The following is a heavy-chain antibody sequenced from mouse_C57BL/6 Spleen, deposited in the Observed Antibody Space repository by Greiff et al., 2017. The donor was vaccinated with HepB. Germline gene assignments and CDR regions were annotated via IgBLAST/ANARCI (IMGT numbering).Heavy chain of an antibody. D-gene: IGHD1-2*01. CDR3: ARLRPRDDAMDY. CDR1: GYTFTSYW. V-gene: IGHV1-64*01. J-gene: IGHJ4*01. CDR2: IHPNSGST. Sequence: QVQLQQPGAELVKPGASVKLSCKASGYTFTSYWMHWVKQRPGQGLEWIGMIHPNSGSTNYNEKFKSKATLTVDKSSSTAYMQLSSLTSEDSAVYYCARLRPRDDAMDYWGQGTSVTVSS.